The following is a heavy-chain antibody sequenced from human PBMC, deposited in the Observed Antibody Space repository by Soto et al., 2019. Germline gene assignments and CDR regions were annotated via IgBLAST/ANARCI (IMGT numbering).Heavy chain of an antibody. D-gene: IGHD6-6*01. Sequence: PGESLKISCKGSVYSFTTYCISWLRQMPGKGLEWMGRIDPSDSYTNYSPSFRGHVTISTDKSISTAYLQWSSLKASDTAMYYCARHGDISTRRSANDYWAQGAMVTLSS. J-gene: IGHJ4*02. CDR2: IDPSDSYT. V-gene: IGHV5-10-1*01. CDR3: ARHGDISTRRSANDY. CDR1: VYSFTTYC.